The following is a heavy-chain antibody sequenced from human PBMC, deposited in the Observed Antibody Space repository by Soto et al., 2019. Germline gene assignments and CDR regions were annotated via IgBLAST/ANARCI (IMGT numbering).Heavy chain of an antibody. CDR3: ARGDIVVWYFDY. D-gene: IGHD2-15*01. CDR2: ISYDGSNK. V-gene: IGHV3-30-3*01. CDR1: GFTFSSYA. Sequence: QVQLVESGGGVVQPGRSLRLSCAASGFTFSSYAMHWVRQAPGKGLDWVAVISYDGSNKYYADSVKGRFTISRDNSKNTLYLQMNSLRAEDTAVYYCARGDIVVWYFDYWGQGTLVTVSS. J-gene: IGHJ4*02.